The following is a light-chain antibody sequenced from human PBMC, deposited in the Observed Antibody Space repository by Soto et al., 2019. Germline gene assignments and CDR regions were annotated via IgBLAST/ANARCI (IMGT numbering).Light chain of an antibody. CDR2: GAS. J-gene: IGKJ1*01. CDR3: QQYNNWPVT. Sequence: EIVMTQSPATLSVSPGERATLSCRASQSVSSSLAWYQQKPGQAPRLLIYGASTRDTGIPARFSGSGSGTEFTLTISSLQSEDFAVYYCQQYNNWPVTFDQGTKVDIK. CDR1: QSVSSS. V-gene: IGKV3-15*01.